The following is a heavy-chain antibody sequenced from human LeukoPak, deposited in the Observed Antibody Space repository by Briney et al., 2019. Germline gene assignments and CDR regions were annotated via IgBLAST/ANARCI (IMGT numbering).Heavy chain of an antibody. CDR3: ARGSSGWFVWFDP. D-gene: IGHD6-19*01. Sequence: SETLSLTCTVSGGSISSGDYYWRWIRQPPGKGLEWIGYIYYSGSTNYNPSLKSRVTISVDTSKNQFPLKLSSVTAADTAVYYCARGSSGWFVWFDPWGQGTLVTVSS. CDR2: IYYSGST. V-gene: IGHV4-61*08. CDR1: GGSISSGDYY. J-gene: IGHJ5*02.